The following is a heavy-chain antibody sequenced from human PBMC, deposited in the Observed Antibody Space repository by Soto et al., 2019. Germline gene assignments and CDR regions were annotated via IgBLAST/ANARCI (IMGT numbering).Heavy chain of an antibody. CDR1: GFTFSGSA. CDR3: TRHTSDY. J-gene: IGHJ4*02. Sequence: EVQLVESGGGLVQPGGSLKLSCAASGFTFSGSAMHWVRQASGKGLEWVGRIRSKPNNYATAYAASVQGRFTISRDDSKNTAHLQMNSLKTEDTAVYYCTRHTSDYWGQGTLVTVSS. V-gene: IGHV3-73*01. CDR2: IRSKPNNYAT.